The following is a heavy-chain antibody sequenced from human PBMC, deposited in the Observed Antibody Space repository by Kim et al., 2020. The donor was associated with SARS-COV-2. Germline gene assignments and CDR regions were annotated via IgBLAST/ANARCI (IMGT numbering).Heavy chain of an antibody. CDR3: SGNFWNY. V-gene: IGHV3-49*02. D-gene: IGHD1-1*01. CDR2: SGGAT. J-gene: IGHJ4*02. Sequence: SGGATDYAPSVKGRFTISGDDSKSTAYLQMNSLKTEDSAVYYCSGNFWNYWGQGTLVTVSS.